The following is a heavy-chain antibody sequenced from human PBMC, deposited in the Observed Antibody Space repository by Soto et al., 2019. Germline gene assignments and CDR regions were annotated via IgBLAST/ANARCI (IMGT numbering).Heavy chain of an antibody. CDR1: GYTFTSYA. J-gene: IGHJ6*02. D-gene: IGHD2-2*01. V-gene: IGHV1-3*01. Sequence: QVQLVQSGAEVKKPGASVKVSCKASGYTFTSYAMHWVRQAPGQRLEWMGWINAGNGNTKYSQKFQGRVTITRDTSASTECMERRSLRSEDSAVYYCATGGIVVVPAAMPDHYGMEVWGQGTTVVVAS. CDR3: ATGGIVVVPAAMPDHYGMEV. CDR2: INAGNGNT.